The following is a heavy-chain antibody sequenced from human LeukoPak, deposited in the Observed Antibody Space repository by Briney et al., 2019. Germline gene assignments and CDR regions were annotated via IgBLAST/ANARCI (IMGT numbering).Heavy chain of an antibody. D-gene: IGHD2-2*01. CDR3: TRHGIECSSTNCYWATVRY. V-gene: IGHV4-38-2*01. CDR2: IYHSGST. Sequence: KPSETLSLTCAVSAYSISSGYYWAWIRQPPGKGLEWIGSIYHSGSTYYNPSLKSRVTISTDTSKNQFSLQLSSVTAADTAVYYCTRHGIECSSTNCYWATVRYWGQGTLVTVSS. CDR1: AYSISSGYY. J-gene: IGHJ4*02.